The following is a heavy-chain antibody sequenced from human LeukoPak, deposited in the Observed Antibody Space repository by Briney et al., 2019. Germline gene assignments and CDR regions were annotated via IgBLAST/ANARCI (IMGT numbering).Heavy chain of an antibody. Sequence: GGSLRLSCAASGFTFSDYYMSWIRQAPGKGLEWVSYITSGGSTIYYADSVKGRFTISRDNAKNSLYLQMNSLRAEDTAVYYCAKDPLPVIATSYFDSWGQGTLVTVSS. J-gene: IGHJ4*02. CDR2: ITSGGSTI. V-gene: IGHV3-11*01. D-gene: IGHD3-10*01. CDR1: GFTFSDYY. CDR3: AKDPLPVIATSYFDS.